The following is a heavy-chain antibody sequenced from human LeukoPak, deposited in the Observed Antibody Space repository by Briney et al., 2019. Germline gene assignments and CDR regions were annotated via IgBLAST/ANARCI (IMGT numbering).Heavy chain of an antibody. J-gene: IGHJ4*02. Sequence: GESLKISCKGSGYSFTSYWIGWVRQMPGKGLEWMGIIYPGDSDTRYGPSFQGQVTISADKSISTAYLQWSSLKASDTAMYYCARHGGYCSSTSCYCDYWGQGTLVTVSS. D-gene: IGHD2-2*01. CDR1: GYSFTSYW. V-gene: IGHV5-51*01. CDR2: IYPGDSDT. CDR3: ARHGGYCSSTSCYCDY.